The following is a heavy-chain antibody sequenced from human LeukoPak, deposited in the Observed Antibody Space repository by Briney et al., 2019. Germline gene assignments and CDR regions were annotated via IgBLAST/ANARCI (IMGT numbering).Heavy chain of an antibody. CDR3: ARDRDSSFDY. CDR2: IAGSTI. J-gene: IGHJ4*02. Sequence: GGSLRLSCAASGFTLSSYSMNWVRQAPGKGLQWVSYIAGSTIYYADSVKGRFTISRDNARNSLYLQMNSLRDDDTAVYYCARDRDSSFDYWGQGTLVTVSS. CDR1: GFTLSSYS. V-gene: IGHV3-48*02. D-gene: IGHD6-6*01.